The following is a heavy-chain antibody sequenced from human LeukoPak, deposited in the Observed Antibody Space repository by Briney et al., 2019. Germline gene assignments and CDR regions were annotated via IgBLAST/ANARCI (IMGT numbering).Heavy chain of an antibody. V-gene: IGHV1-18*01. D-gene: IGHD1-14*01. Sequence: ASVKVSCKASGYTFTSYGISWVRQAPGQGLEWMGWISAYNGNTNYAQKLRGRVTMTTDTSTSTAYMELRSLRSDDTAVYYCARDRGSIDSNPTDYWGQGTLVTVSS. J-gene: IGHJ4*02. CDR3: ARDRGSIDSNPTDY. CDR1: GYTFTSYG. CDR2: ISAYNGNT.